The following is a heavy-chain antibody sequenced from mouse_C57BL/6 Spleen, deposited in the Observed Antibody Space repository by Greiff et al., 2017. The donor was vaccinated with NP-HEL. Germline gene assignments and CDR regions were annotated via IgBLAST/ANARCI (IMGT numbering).Heavy chain of an antibody. CDR2: INPNNGGT. Sequence: VQLQQSGPELVKPGASVKISCKASGYTFTDYYMNWVKQSHGKSLEWIGDINPNNGGTSYNQKFKGKATLTVDKSSSTAYMELRSLTSEDSAVYYCAREGIDSSGPAWFAYWGQGTLVTVSA. CDR3: AREGIDSSGPAWFAY. V-gene: IGHV1-26*01. J-gene: IGHJ3*01. CDR1: GYTFTDYY. D-gene: IGHD3-2*02.